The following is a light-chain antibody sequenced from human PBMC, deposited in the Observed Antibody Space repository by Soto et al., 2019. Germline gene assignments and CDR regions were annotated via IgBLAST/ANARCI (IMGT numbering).Light chain of an antibody. J-gene: IGKJ1*01. Sequence: QMPQSPSTLSASVGDRVTITCRASQSISDWLAWFQLKPGKAPKLLIYDASSLESGVPSRFSGSGSGTEFTLTISSLQPDDFATYYCQQYNNYSTFGQGTKVDI. V-gene: IGKV1-5*01. CDR3: QQYNNYST. CDR1: QSISDW. CDR2: DAS.